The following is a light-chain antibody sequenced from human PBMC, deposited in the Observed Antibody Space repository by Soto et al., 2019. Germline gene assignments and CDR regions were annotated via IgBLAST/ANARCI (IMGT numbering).Light chain of an antibody. V-gene: IGLV2-23*02. J-gene: IGLJ2*01. CDR2: DVN. CDR1: SSDIGSYDL. Sequence: QSALTQPASVSGSPGQSITISCTGTSSDIGSYDLVSWYQQHPGNAPRLIIYDVNKRPSGVSNRFSGSKSGNTASLTVSGLQAEDGAEYYCCSYATTTLFGGGTKLTVL. CDR3: CSYATTTL.